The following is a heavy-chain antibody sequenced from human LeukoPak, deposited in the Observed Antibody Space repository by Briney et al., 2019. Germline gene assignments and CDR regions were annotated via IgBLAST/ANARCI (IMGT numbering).Heavy chain of an antibody. V-gene: IGHV4-4*07. J-gene: IGHJ5*02. D-gene: IGHD6-13*01. CDR3: ARAADSSSWHRFNWFDP. Sequence: SETLSLTCTVSGGCIHSYWSWIRQPAGKGLEWIGRISGSGTITYNPALQSRLTISIDTSKNQFSLKLMSVTAADTAVYYCARAADSSSWHRFNWFDPWGQGTLVTVSS. CDR1: GGCIHSY. CDR2: ISGSGTI.